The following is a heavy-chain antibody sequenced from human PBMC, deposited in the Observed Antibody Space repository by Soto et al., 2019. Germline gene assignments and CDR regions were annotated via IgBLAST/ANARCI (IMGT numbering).Heavy chain of an antibody. CDR2: ISNSGGTP. V-gene: IGHV3-23*01. CDR3: GSEYGSGSYGPYWALDV. Sequence: GGSLRLSCAASGFTFSNYGMTWVRQAPGKGLEWVSSISNSGGTPYSADSVKGRFTISRDSSKNTLYLQLDSLRADDTAIYYCGSEYGSGSYGPYWALDVWGRGTTVTVPS. CDR1: GFTFSNYG. J-gene: IGHJ6*02. D-gene: IGHD3-10*01.